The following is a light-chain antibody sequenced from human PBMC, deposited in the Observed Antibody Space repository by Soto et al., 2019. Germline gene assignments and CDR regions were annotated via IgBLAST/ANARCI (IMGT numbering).Light chain of an antibody. CDR2: SNN. Sequence: QSALTQPPSMSGTPGQRVTISCSGSSSNIGSNTVNWYQQLPGTAPKLLIYSNNQRPSGVPDRFSGSKSGTSASLAISGLQSEDEADYYCAAWDDSLNGLYVFGTGTKVTVL. CDR1: SSNIGSNT. V-gene: IGLV1-44*01. J-gene: IGLJ1*01. CDR3: AAWDDSLNGLYV.